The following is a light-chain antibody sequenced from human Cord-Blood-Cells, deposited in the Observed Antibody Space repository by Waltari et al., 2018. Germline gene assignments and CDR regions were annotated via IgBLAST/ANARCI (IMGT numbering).Light chain of an antibody. CDR2: KAS. Sequence: DIQMTQSPSTLSASVGDRFTITCRASQSISSWLAWYQQKPGKAPKLLIYKASSLESGVPSSFSGSGSGTEVTLTISSLQPDDFATYYCQQYNSYSHTFGQGTKLEIK. CDR1: QSISSW. J-gene: IGKJ2*01. V-gene: IGKV1-5*03. CDR3: QQYNSYSHT.